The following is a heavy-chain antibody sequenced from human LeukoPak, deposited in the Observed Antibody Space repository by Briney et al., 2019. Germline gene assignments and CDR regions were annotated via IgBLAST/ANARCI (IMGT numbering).Heavy chain of an antibody. Sequence: SETLSLTCTVSGGSISSSSYYWGWIRQPPGKGLEWIGSIYYSGSTYYNPSLKSRVTTSVDTSKNQFSLKLSSVTAADTAVYYCARQGQGDALDIWGQGTRVTVSS. CDR3: ARQGQGDALDI. CDR2: IYYSGST. V-gene: IGHV4-39*01. J-gene: IGHJ3*02. CDR1: GGSISSSSYY.